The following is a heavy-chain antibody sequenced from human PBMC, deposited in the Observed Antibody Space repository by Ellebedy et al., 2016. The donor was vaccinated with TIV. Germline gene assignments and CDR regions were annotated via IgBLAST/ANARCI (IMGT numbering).Heavy chain of an antibody. CDR1: GYTFTSDL. CDR2: INHSGGGT. D-gene: IGHD1-26*01. J-gene: IGHJ4*02. CDR3: AREGGVYYFDY. Sequence: AASVKVSCKASGYTFTSDLIHWVRQAPGQGLEWMGIINHSGGGTGYAQKFQGRVTMTRDTSASKVYMEPISLRSEDTAVYYCAREGGVYYFDYWGQGTLVTVSS. V-gene: IGHV1-46*01.